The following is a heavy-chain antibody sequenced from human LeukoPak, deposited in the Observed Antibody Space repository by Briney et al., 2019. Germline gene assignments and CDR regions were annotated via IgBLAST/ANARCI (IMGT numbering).Heavy chain of an antibody. CDR2: ISGSGGST. J-gene: IGHJ5*02. D-gene: IGHD3-10*01. CDR1: GFTFSSYA. CDR3: AKDRIRYGSGGGFDP. Sequence: GGSLRLSCAASGFTFSSYAMSWVRQAPGKGLEWVSAISGSGGSTYYADSVKGRFTISRDNSKNTLYLQMNSLRAEDTAVYYCAKDRIRYGSGGGFDPWGQGTLVTVSS. V-gene: IGHV3-23*01.